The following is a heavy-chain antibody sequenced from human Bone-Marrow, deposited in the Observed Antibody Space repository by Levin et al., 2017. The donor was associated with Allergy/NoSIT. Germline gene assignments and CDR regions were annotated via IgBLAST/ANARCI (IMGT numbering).Heavy chain of an antibody. J-gene: IGHJ5*02. Sequence: EASVKVSCKASGYTFTSYFMHWVRQAPGQGLEWMGMIDTSAGSTTYAQKFQGRVTMTRDTSTNTVYMELSSLRSEDTAVYYCARDREHNYGTHTINWFDPWGQGTLVTVSS. D-gene: IGHD4-17*01. CDR2: IDTSAGST. CDR3: ARDREHNYGTHTINWFDP. CDR1: GYTFTSYF. V-gene: IGHV1-46*01.